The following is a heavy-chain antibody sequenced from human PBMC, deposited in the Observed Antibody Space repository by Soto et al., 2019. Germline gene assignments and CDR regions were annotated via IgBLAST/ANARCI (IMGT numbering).Heavy chain of an antibody. CDR2: IYHSGST. CDR1: GGSISSGGYS. J-gene: IGHJ5*02. D-gene: IGHD2-15*01. V-gene: IGHV4-30-2*01. CDR3: ARGQVEAPNP. Sequence: QLQLQESGSGLVKPSQTLSLTCAVSGGSISSGGYSWSWIRQPPGKGLEWIGYIYHSGSTYYNPSRRSRPTIAVDRSKNQSPLRLGSAPAADAAVFYCARGQVEAPNPGGEETRVPVSP.